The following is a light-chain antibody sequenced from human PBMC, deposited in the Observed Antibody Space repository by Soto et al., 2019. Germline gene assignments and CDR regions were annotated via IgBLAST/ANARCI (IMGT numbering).Light chain of an antibody. J-gene: IGKJ4*01. CDR1: QSVSSN. Sequence: EIVMTQSPATLSVSPGERATLSCRASQSVSSNLAWYQQKPGQAPRLLIYAASTRATGIPARFRGSGSGTEFTLTITSLQSEDFADYYCQQYNSWPPLTFGGGTKVEIK. CDR2: AAS. CDR3: QQYNSWPPLT. V-gene: IGKV3-15*01.